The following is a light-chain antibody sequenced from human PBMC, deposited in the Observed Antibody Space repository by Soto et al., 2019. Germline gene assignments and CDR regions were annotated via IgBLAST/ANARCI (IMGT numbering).Light chain of an antibody. V-gene: IGKV3-20*01. Sequence: EIVLTQSPGTLSLSPGETATLSCRASESVASNYLAWYQQKPGQAPRLLMYGASSRATGIPDRFSGSGSGTDFTLSITRLQPEDCAVYDCQQYGSSPWTSGQGTKVEIK. CDR3: QQYGSSPWT. CDR1: ESVASNY. J-gene: IGKJ1*01. CDR2: GAS.